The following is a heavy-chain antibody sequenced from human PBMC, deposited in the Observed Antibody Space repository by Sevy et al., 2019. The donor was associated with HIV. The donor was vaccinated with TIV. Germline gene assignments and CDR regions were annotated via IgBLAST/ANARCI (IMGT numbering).Heavy chain of an antibody. Sequence: ASVKVSCKASGYTFTDYYMHWVGQAPGQGLEWMGWIDPNNGNSNSAQKFQGRLTLTSDMSISTAYMELSRLRSDDTAIYFCTRDDIYAHPWEFDWWSHGAQVSVSS. CDR2: IDPNNGNS. CDR1: GYTFTDYY. CDR3: TRDDIYAHPWEFDW. J-gene: IGHJ4*01. V-gene: IGHV1-2*02. D-gene: IGHD1-26*01.